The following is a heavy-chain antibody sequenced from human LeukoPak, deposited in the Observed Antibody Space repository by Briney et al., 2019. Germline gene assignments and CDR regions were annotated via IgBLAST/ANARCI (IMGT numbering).Heavy chain of an antibody. Sequence: ASVTVSCKVSAYTLSEISMYWVRQAPGKGLEWMGGIDREDGQTIYAQKFQGRVTMTEDTSTDTAYMEVSRLTSEDTAFYYCATVGYSYGAFDYWGQGTLVTVSS. J-gene: IGHJ4*02. CDR3: ATVGYSYGAFDY. CDR2: IDREDGQT. CDR1: AYTLSEIS. D-gene: IGHD5-18*01. V-gene: IGHV1-24*01.